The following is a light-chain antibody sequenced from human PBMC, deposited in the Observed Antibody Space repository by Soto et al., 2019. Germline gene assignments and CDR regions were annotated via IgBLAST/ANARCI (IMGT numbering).Light chain of an antibody. Sequence: QSVLTQPPSASGTPGQRVTISCSGSSSNIGTNTVNWYQHLPGTAPKLLIYSNNQRHSGVPDRFSGSKSATSASLAISGLHSEDEADYYCASWDDSLNGPVFGGGTKVTVL. V-gene: IGLV1-44*01. CDR1: SSNIGTNT. J-gene: IGLJ2*01. CDR3: ASWDDSLNGPV. CDR2: SNN.